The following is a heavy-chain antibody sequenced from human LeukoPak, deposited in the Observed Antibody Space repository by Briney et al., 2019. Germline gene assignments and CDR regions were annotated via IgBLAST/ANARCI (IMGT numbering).Heavy chain of an antibody. D-gene: IGHD6-13*01. CDR3: ARVGDRYSSSWYGFDY. J-gene: IGHJ4*02. Sequence: GASVKVSRKASGYTFTSYYMHWVRQAPGQGLEWMGIINPSGGSTSYAQKFQGRVTMTRDTSTSTVYMELSSLRSEDTAVYYCARVGDRYSSSWYGFDYWGQGTLVTVSS. CDR2: INPSGGST. V-gene: IGHV1-46*01. CDR1: GYTFTSYY.